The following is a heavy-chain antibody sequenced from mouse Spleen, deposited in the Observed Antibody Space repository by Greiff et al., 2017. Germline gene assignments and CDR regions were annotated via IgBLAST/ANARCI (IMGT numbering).Heavy chain of an antibody. CDR3: GRGHYRYGDAMDY. Sequence: VHLVESGAELASPGASVTLSCKASGYTFTDHIMNWVKKRPGQGLEWIGRIYPVSGETNYNQKFMGKATFSVDRSSSTVYMVLNSLTSEDPAVYYCGRGHYRYGDAMDYWGQGTSVTVSS. V-gene: IGHV1-11*01. J-gene: IGHJ4*01. CDR2: IYPVSGET. D-gene: IGHD2-14*01. CDR1: GYTFTDHI.